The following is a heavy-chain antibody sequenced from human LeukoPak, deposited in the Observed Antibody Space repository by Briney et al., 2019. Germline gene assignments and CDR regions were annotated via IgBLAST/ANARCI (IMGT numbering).Heavy chain of an antibody. CDR2: IYYSGNT. Sequence: TSDTLSLTCTVSGVSVSSDYWSCVRQPPGKGLEWIGYIYYSGNTNYNPSLDSRATLSVDTSKNQFSLRLTSVTAADTAVYYCARVRVGGTFYYFDYWGQGTLVTVSS. CDR1: GVSVSSDY. D-gene: IGHD2/OR15-2a*01. J-gene: IGHJ4*02. CDR3: ARVRVGGTFYYFDY. V-gene: IGHV4-59*02.